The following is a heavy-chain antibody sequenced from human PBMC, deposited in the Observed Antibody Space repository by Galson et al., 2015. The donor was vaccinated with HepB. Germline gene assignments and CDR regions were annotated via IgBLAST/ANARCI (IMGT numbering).Heavy chain of an antibody. Sequence: SLRLSCAASGFTFSDYYMTWVRQAPGKGLEWVSSISNSDSDVYYANSVKGRCTVSRDNSKNSLSLQMNSLRAEDTAVYYCARELIGKTIFGAVGYWGQGTLVTVSS. CDR3: ARELIGKTIFGAVGY. V-gene: IGHV3-11*01. J-gene: IGHJ4*02. CDR2: ISNSDSDV. CDR1: GFTFSDYY. D-gene: IGHD3-3*01.